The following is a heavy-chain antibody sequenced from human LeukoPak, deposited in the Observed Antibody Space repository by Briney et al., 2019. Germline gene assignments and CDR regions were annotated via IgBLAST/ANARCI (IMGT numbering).Heavy chain of an antibody. V-gene: IGHV4-34*01. D-gene: IGHD3-10*01. Sequence: SETLSLTCAVYGGSFSGYYWSWIRQPPGKGLEWIGEINHSGSTNYNPSLKSRVTISIDTSKNQFSLKLSSVTAADTAVYYCARTPYGSGSYYNSVIWFDPWGQGTLVTVSS. CDR3: ARTPYGSGSYYNSVIWFDP. CDR2: INHSGST. CDR1: GGSFSGYY. J-gene: IGHJ5*02.